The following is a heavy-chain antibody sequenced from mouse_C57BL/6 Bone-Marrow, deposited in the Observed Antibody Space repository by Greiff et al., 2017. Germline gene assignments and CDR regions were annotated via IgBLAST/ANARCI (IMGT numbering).Heavy chain of an antibody. CDR3: ARGDSSGFAY. CDR1: GFTFSDYY. V-gene: IGHV5-16*01. D-gene: IGHD3-2*02. Sequence: EVQLVESEGGLVQPGSSMKLSCTASGFTFSDYYMAWVRQVPEKGLEWVANINSDGSSTYYLASLKSRFISSRYDARNMLYLQMSSLKSEDTATYYCARGDSSGFAYWGQGTLVTVSA. J-gene: IGHJ3*01. CDR2: INSDGSST.